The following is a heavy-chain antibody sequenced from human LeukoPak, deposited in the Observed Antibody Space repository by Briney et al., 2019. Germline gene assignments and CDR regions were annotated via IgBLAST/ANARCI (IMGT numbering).Heavy chain of an antibody. Sequence: GGSLRLSCPASGFTFSSYAMSWVCQAPGKGLGWVSSINGSGCSTYNADSVNGRFNISRDNTKNTLYLQMNSLRADDTAVYYCAKDREESVWRTGFDPWGQGTLVTVSS. D-gene: IGHD2-8*01. CDR3: AKDREESVWRTGFDP. CDR1: GFTFSSYA. J-gene: IGHJ5*02. V-gene: IGHV3-23*01. CDR2: INGSGCST.